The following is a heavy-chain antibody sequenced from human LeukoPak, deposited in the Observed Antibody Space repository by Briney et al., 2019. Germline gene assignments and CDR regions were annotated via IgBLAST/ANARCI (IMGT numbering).Heavy chain of an antibody. J-gene: IGHJ5*02. CDR1: GGSISSYY. CDR3: AREGDYVLDP. Sequence: SETLSLTCTVSGGSISSYYWSWIRQPPGKGLEWIGYIYYSGSTNYNPSLKSQVTISVDTSKNQFSLKLSSVTAADTAVYYCAREGDYVLDPWGQGTLVTVSS. D-gene: IGHD3-16*01. V-gene: IGHV4-59*01. CDR2: IYYSGST.